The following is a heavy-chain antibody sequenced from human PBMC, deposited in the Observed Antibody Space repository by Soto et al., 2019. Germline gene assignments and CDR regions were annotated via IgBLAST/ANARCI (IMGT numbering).Heavy chain of an antibody. D-gene: IGHD3-22*01. J-gene: IGHJ4*02. CDR1: GGTFSSYA. CDR3: ARRRPYYYDSSYFDY. CDR2: IIPIFGTA. V-gene: IGHV1-69*13. Sequence: AVKVSCKASGGTFSSYAISWVRQAPGQGLEWMGGIIPIFGTANYAQKFQGRVTITADESTSTAYMELSSLRSEDTAVYYCARRRPYYYDSSYFDYWGQGTLVTVSS.